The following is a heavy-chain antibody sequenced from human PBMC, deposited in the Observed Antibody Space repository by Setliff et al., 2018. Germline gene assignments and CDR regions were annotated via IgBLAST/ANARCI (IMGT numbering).Heavy chain of an antibody. Sequence: GASVQVSCKASGYTFTRYAMNWVRQAPGQGLEWMGWINTNTGNPTYAQGFTGRFVFSLDTSVSTAYLQISSLKAEDTAVYYCARDSSGWSGFSRLVGVYYYYMDVWGKGTTVTVSS. CDR2: INTNTGNP. V-gene: IGHV7-4-1*02. J-gene: IGHJ6*03. CDR1: GYTFTRYA. D-gene: IGHD6-19*01. CDR3: ARDSSGWSGFSRLVGVYYYYMDV.